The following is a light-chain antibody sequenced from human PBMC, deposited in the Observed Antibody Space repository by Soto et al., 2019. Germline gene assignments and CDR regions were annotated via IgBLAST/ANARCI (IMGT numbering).Light chain of an antibody. CDR2: GAS. J-gene: IGKJ1*01. Sequence: EIVMTQSPATLSVSPGERVTLSCRASQSVSNNLAWYQQKPGQAPRLLIHGASTRATGISARFSGSGSGTEIALTISSLPSEDFEVYYCQQYNNWPRTFGQGTKVEI. V-gene: IGKV3-15*01. CDR3: QQYNNWPRT. CDR1: QSVSNN.